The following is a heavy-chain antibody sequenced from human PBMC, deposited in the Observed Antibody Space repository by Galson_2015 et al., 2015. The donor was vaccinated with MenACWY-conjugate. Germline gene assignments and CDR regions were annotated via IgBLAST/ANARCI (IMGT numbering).Heavy chain of an antibody. J-gene: IGHJ4*02. CDR3: ARDYARLEWLSAYYFDY. CDR2: ISISSSYI. Sequence: SLRLSCAASGFIFSSHTMNWVRQAPGKGLERVSSISISSSYIYHADSVKGRFTISRDNAKNSLYLQMNSLTAEDTAVYYCARDYARLEWLSAYYFDYWGQGTPVTVSS. V-gene: IGHV3-21*01. D-gene: IGHD3-3*01. CDR1: GFIFSSHT.